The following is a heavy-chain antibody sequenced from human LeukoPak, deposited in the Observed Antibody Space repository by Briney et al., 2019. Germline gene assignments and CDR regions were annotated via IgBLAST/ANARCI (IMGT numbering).Heavy chain of an antibody. CDR1: GYSFTSYW. D-gene: IGHD6-13*01. V-gene: IGHV5-51*01. Sequence: GESLKISCKGSGYSFTSYWIGWVRQMPGKGLEWMGIIYPGDSDTRYSPSFQGQVTISADKSISTAYLQWSSLKASDTAMYYCARGVKEYSSSWYSPFDYWGQGTLVTASS. CDR3: ARGVKEYSSSWYSPFDY. J-gene: IGHJ4*02. CDR2: IYPGDSDT.